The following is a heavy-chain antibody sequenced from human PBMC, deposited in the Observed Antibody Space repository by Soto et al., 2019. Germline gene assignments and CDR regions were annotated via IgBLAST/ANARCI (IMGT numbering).Heavy chain of an antibody. CDR2: INHSGST. Sequence: SETLSLTSAVYGGSFSAYSWSWIRQPPGKGLEWIGEINHSGSTNYNPSLKSRVTISVDTSKNQFSLKLSSVTAADTAVYYCARSSPRTRYDSSGYYQNWGQGTLVTVS. CDR3: ARSSPRTRYDSSGYYQN. J-gene: IGHJ4*02. D-gene: IGHD3-22*01. CDR1: GGSFSAYS. V-gene: IGHV4-34*01.